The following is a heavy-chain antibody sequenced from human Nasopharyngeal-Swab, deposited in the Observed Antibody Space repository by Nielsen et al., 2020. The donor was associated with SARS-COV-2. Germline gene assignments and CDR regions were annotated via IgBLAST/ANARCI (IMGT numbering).Heavy chain of an antibody. J-gene: IGHJ4*02. D-gene: IGHD3-16*01. CDR3: ATGSMLTFGGITGKFDY. CDR2: IDPNNGAT. CDR1: EYIFSTFD. Sequence: ASVKVSCKATEYIFSTFDINWVRQATGQGLEWLGWIDPNNGATKYPQTFQGRVTITRDTSISTAYMELSSLRSDDTAVYYCATGSMLTFGGITGKFDYWGQGTLVIVSS. V-gene: IGHV1-2*02.